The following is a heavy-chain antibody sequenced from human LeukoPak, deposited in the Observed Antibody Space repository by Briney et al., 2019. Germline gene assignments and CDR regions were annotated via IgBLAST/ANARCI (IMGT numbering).Heavy chain of an antibody. Sequence: GGSLRLSCAASGFTFSSYAMSWVRQAPGKGLEWVSAISGSGGSTYYAASVKGRFTISRDNSKNTLYLQMNSLRAEDTAVYYCAKDLETYKLWGVRSYYDSSGFDYWGQGTLVTVSS. J-gene: IGHJ4*02. CDR2: ISGSGGST. CDR1: GFTFSSYA. CDR3: AKDLETYKLWGVRSYYDSSGFDY. V-gene: IGHV3-23*01. D-gene: IGHD3-22*01.